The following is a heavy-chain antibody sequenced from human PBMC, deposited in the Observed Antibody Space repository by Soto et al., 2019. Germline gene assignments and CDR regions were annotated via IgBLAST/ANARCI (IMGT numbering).Heavy chain of an antibody. CDR1: GFSFNTYE. CDR3: SYGGSCDY. V-gene: IGHV3-48*03. J-gene: IGHJ4*02. Sequence: EVQLVESGGGLVQPGGSLRLSCAASGFSFNTYEMNWVRQAPGKGLEWVSYISTSGSTIYYADSVKGRFTISRDNGKNSLYLQMNSRRAEDTAVHYFSYGGSCDYWGQGTQVTVSS. CDR2: ISTSGSTI. D-gene: IGHD1-26*01.